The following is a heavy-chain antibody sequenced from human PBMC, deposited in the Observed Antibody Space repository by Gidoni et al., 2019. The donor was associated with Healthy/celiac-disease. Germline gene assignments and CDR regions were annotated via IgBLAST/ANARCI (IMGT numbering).Heavy chain of an antibody. Sequence: EVQLLESGGGLVQPGGSLRLSCAASGFTFSSYAMSWVRQAPGKGLEWVSAISGSGGSTYYADSVKGRFTISRDNSKNTLYLQMNSLRAEDTAVYYCAAVYCSGGSCYWFDYWGQGTLVTVSS. CDR3: AAVYCSGGSCYWFDY. CDR1: GFTFSSYA. J-gene: IGHJ4*02. CDR2: ISGSGGST. V-gene: IGHV3-23*01. D-gene: IGHD2-15*01.